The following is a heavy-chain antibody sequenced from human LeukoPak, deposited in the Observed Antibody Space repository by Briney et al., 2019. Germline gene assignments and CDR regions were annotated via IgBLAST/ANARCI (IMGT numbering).Heavy chain of an antibody. Sequence: GGSLRLSCAASGFTFSSYGMHWVRQAPGKGLEEVAAISYDGSNKYYADSVKGRFTISRDNSKNTLYLQMNSLRAEDTAVYYCAKDRLRSYYGMDVWGQGTTVTVSS. D-gene: IGHD4-23*01. CDR3: AKDRLRSYYGMDV. V-gene: IGHV3-30*18. J-gene: IGHJ6*02. CDR1: GFTFSSYG. CDR2: ISYDGSNK.